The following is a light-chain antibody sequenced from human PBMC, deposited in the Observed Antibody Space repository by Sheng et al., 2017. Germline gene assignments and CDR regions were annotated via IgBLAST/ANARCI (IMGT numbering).Light chain of an antibody. Sequence: QSALTQPRSVSGSPGQSVTISCTGTSSDVGGYNYVSWYQHHPGKAPKLMIYDVSKRPSGVPDRFSGSKSGNTASLTISGLQAEDEADYYCCSYAGSYTLPYVFGTGTKVTV. V-gene: IGLV2-11*01. CDR2: DVS. CDR1: SSDVGGYNY. CDR3: CSYAGSYTLPYV. J-gene: IGLJ1*01.